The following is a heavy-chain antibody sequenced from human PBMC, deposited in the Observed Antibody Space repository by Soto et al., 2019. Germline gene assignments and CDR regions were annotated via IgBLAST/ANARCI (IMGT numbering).Heavy chain of an antibody. Sequence: RLSCAASGFTFSSYAMSWVRQAPGKGLEWVSAISDSGSSTYYADSVRGRFTISRDNSKNTLYLQMNSLRAEDTAVYYCAKRAIQLWLSSHWGQGTLVTVSS. V-gene: IGHV3-23*01. J-gene: IGHJ1*01. D-gene: IGHD5-18*01. CDR3: AKRAIQLWLSSH. CDR1: GFTFSSYA. CDR2: ISDSGSST.